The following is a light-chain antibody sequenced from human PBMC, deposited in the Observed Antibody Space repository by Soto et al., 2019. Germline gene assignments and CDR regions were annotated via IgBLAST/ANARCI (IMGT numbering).Light chain of an antibody. CDR2: DAS. J-gene: IGKJ2*01. CDR3: QQSYSTPYT. V-gene: IGKV1-39*01. CDR1: QRISYY. Sequence: DIQMTQSPSSLSASVGDRVTITCRASQRISYYLNWYQQKPGKAPKVLISDASSLQSGVPSRFSGSGSGTDFTLTITSLQPEDFATFYCQQSYSTPYTFGQGTKLEIK.